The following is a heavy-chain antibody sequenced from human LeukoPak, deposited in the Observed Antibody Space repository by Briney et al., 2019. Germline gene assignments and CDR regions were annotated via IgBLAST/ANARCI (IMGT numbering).Heavy chain of an antibody. J-gene: IGHJ4*02. CDR1: GGTFSSYA. CDR2: IIPIFGTA. CDR3: ARSAAECLFD. D-gene: IGHD2-2*01. V-gene: IGHV1-69*05. Sequence: GASVKVSCKASGGTFSSYAISWVRQAPGQGLEWMGGIIPIFGTANYAQKFQGRVTITTDESTSTAYMGLSSLRSEDTAVYYCARSAAECLFDWGQGTLVTVSS.